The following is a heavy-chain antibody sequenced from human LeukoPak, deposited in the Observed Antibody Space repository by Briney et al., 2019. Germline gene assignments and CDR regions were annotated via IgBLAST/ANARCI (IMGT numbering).Heavy chain of an antibody. CDR2: IWHDGSHK. Sequence: QPGRSLRLSCAASGFAFNTYAMHWVRQAPGQGLEWVALIWHDGSHKFYSNSVRGQFTISRDNSKNTVSLQMNNLRPEDTAVYYCAREIFCSGSYPDFWGQGTLVTVSS. J-gene: IGHJ4*02. CDR1: GFAFNTYA. D-gene: IGHD3-10*02. CDR3: AREIFCSGSYPDF. V-gene: IGHV3-33*01.